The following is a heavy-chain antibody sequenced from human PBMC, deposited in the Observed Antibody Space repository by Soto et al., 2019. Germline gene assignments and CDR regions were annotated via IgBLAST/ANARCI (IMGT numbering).Heavy chain of an antibody. J-gene: IGHJ5*02. CDR1: GFTFKKYG. D-gene: IGHD6-6*01. CDR3: AKGGLEYTNSPPWFDP. Sequence: GGSLRLSCVVSGFTFKKYGMHWVRQAPGKGLEWVTVIWYDGSNKNYADSVKGRFTISRDNSKNTVDLQMNSLRVEDTAIYYCAKGGLEYTNSPPWFDPWGQGTLVTVSS. CDR2: IWYDGSNK. V-gene: IGHV3-33*06.